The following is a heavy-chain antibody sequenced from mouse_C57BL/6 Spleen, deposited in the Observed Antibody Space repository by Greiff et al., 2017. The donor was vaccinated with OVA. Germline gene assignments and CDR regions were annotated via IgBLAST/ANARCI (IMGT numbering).Heavy chain of an antibody. V-gene: IGHV1-15*01. CDR3: TRDWDYYGSSYEGAMDY. CDR1: GYTFTDYE. D-gene: IGHD1-1*01. Sequence: VQLQESGAELVRPGASVTLSCKASGYTFTDYEMHWVKQTPVHGLEWIGAIDPETGGTAYNQKFKGKAILTADKSSSTAYMELRSLTSEDSAVYYCTRDWDYYGSSYEGAMDYWGQGPQSPSPQ. CDR2: IDPETGGT. J-gene: IGHJ4*01.